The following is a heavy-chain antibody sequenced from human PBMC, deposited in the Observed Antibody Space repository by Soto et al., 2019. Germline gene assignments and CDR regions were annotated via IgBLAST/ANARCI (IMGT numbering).Heavy chain of an antibody. CDR2: MYHGGRT. CDR3: ARDPGYCTNGVCPIFDF. V-gene: IGHV4-59*02. Sequence: XETLSLTCTVAGDSVTNYLWSWMRQPPGRGLEWIGHMYHGGRTNYSPSLKSRVTMSLDSSKNQFSLNLSSVTAADTAVYFCARDPGYCTNGVCPIFDFWGQGVLVTVSS. D-gene: IGHD2-8*01. CDR1: GDSVTNYL. J-gene: IGHJ4*02.